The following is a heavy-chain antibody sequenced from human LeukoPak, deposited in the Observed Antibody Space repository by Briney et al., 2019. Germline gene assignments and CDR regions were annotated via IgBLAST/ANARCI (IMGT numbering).Heavy chain of an antibody. CDR2: LNPNSGNT. D-gene: IGHD1-26*01. CDR1: GDTFTTYD. Sequence: ASVKVSCKVSGDTFTTYDVNWVRQATGQGLEWMGWLNPNSGNTGYVQKFQGRVTMTMNTSISTAYMELTSLTSEDTAVYYCARSTMGARRKYDYWGQGTLVTVSS. J-gene: IGHJ4*02. V-gene: IGHV1-8*01. CDR3: ARSTMGARRKYDY.